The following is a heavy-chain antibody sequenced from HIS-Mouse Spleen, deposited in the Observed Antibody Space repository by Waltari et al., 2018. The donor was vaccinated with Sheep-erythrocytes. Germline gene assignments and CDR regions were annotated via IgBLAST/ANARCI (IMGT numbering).Heavy chain of an antibody. V-gene: IGHV3-21*01. J-gene: IGHJ3*02. CDR3: ARDTGTDAFDI. CDR1: GLPFSRHS. D-gene: IGHD1-1*01. Sequence: EVQLVESGGGLVKPGGSLRLCFAASGLPFSRHSMNWVRQAPGKGLEWVSSSSSSSSYIYYADSVKGRFTISRDNAKNSLYLQMNSLRAEDTAVYYCARDTGTDAFDIWGQGTMVTVSS. CDR2: SSSSSSYI.